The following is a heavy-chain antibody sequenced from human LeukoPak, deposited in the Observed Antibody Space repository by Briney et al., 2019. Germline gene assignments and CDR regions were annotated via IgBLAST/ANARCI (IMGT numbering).Heavy chain of an antibody. CDR1: GGSLSAYY. CDR2: INHGGST. V-gene: IGHV4-34*01. J-gene: IGHJ4*02. D-gene: IGHD3-10*01. Sequence: SETLSLTCAVYGGSLSAYYWTWIRQPPGKGLEWIGEINHGGSTNYNASLKSRVTISVDTSKNQFSLKLSSVTAADTAVYYCARQTGSGLFSLPGGQGTLVTVSS. CDR3: ARQTGSGLFSLP.